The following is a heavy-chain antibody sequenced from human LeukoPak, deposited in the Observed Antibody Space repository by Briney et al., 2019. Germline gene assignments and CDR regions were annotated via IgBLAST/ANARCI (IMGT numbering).Heavy chain of an antibody. CDR1: GFTFSTYV. D-gene: IGHD5-24*01. CDR3: TRTSLSGDGYKVGYFDY. V-gene: IGHV3-53*01. Sequence: PGGSLRLSCAASGFTFSTYVMYWVRQAPGKGLEWVSLIYSSGSTYYADSVKGRFTISRDNSKNTLFLQMNSLTADDTAMYYCTRTSLSGDGYKVGYFDYWGQGTLVTVSS. CDR2: IYSSGST. J-gene: IGHJ4*02.